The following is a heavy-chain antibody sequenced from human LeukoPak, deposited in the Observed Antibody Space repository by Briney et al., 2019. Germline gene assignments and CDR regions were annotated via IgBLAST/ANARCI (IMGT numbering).Heavy chain of an antibody. CDR3: ARGTNYGDYFVGDTFDM. J-gene: IGHJ3*02. V-gene: IGHV1-3*04. D-gene: IGHD4-17*01. CDR1: GYTFTSYA. Sequence: ASVKVSCKASGYTFTSYAMHWVRQAPGQRLEWMGWIDTSNGNTKYSLKFQGRVTVTRDTSASSAYMELSSLRSEDTTVYYCARGTNYGDYFVGDTFDMWGQGTMVTVSS. CDR2: IDTSNGNT.